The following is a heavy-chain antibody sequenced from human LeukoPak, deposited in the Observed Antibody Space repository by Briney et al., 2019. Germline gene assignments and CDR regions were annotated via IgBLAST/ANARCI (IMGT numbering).Heavy chain of an antibody. V-gene: IGHV4-59*01. CDR3: ARDLEWELSFDY. Sequence: SETLSLTCTVSGGSISSYYWSWIRQPPGKGLEWIGYIYYSGSTNYNPSLKSRVTISVDTSKNQFSLKLSSVTAADTAVYYCARDLEWELSFDYWGQGTLVTVSS. CDR2: IYYSGST. J-gene: IGHJ4*02. D-gene: IGHD1-26*01. CDR1: GGSISSYY.